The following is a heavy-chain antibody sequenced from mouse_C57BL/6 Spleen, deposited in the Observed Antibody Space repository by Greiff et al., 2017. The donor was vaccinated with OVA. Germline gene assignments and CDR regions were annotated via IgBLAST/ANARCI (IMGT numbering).Heavy chain of an antibody. J-gene: IGHJ4*01. D-gene: IGHD2-5*01. CDR3: ARPYYSNFHYYAMDY. CDR2: IYPGSGNT. CDR1: GYTFTDYY. V-gene: IGHV1-76*01. Sequence: VKLMESGAELVRPGASVKLSCKASGYTFTDYYINWVKQRPGQGLEWIARIYPGSGNTYYNEKFKGKATLTAEKSSSTAYMQLSSLTSEDSAVYFCARPYYSNFHYYAMDYWGQGTSVTVSS.